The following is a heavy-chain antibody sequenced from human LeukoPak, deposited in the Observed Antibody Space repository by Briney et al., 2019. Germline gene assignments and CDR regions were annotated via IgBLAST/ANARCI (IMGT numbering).Heavy chain of an antibody. CDR1: GYSFTSYW. V-gene: IGHV5-51*01. D-gene: IGHD2-15*01. CDR2: IYPGDSDT. J-gene: IGHJ4*02. CDR3: ARYCSGGSCYFPNFDY. Sequence: GESLKISCKASGYSFTSYWIGWVRQMPGKGLEWMGIIYPGDSDTRYSPSFQGRVTISADKSISTAYLQWSSLKASDTAMYYCARYCSGGSCYFPNFDYWGQGTLVTVSS.